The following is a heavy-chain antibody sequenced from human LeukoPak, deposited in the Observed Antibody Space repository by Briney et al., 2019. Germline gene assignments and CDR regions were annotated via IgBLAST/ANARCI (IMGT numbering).Heavy chain of an antibody. CDR3: ARGTQIGYFQH. CDR1: GITFSTYA. V-gene: IGHV3-64*01. CDR2: ISSNGGST. J-gene: IGHJ1*01. Sequence: GGSLRLSCTASGITFSTYAMHWVRQAPGKGLEYVSAISSNGGSTYYANSVKGRFTISRDNSKNTLYPQMGTLRAEDMAVYYCARGTQIGYFQHWGQGTLVTVSS. D-gene: IGHD1-7*01.